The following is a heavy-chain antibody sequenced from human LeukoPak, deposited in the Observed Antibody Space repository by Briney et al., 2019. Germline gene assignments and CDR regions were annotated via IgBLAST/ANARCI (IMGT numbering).Heavy chain of an antibody. V-gene: IGHV3-43D*04. CDR3: AKAGMGGWYGSYFDY. Sequence: GGSLRLSCAASGFTVDDYAMHWVRQAPGKGLEWVSLISWDGGSTYYADSVKGRFTISRDNSKNSLYLQMNSLRAEDTALYYCAKAGMGGWYGSYFDYWGQGTLVTVSS. CDR2: ISWDGGST. CDR1: GFTVDDYA. D-gene: IGHD6-19*01. J-gene: IGHJ4*02.